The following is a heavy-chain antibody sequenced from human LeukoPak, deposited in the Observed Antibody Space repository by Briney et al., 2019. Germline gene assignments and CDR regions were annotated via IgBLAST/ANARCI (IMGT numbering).Heavy chain of an antibody. CDR3: AGRNPRIAAAGLPNDY. Sequence: SQTLSLTCAISGDNVSSNSAAWNWIRQSPSRGLEWLGRTYYRSKWYNDYAVSVKSRITINPDTSKNQFSLQLNSVTPEDTAVYYCAGRNPRIAAAGLPNDYWGQGTLVTVSS. CDR1: GDNVSSNSAA. J-gene: IGHJ4*02. V-gene: IGHV6-1*01. CDR2: TYYRSKWYN. D-gene: IGHD6-13*01.